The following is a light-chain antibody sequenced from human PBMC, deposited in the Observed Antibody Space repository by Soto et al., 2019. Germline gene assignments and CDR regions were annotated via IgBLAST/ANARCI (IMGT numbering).Light chain of an antibody. V-gene: IGLV1-44*01. CDR3: AAWDDSLNGVV. CDR2: TDA. Sequence: QLVLTQPPSASGTPGQRVTISCSGSSSNIGKNTVNWYQQVPGTAPKLLIYTDAQRPSGVPDRFSGSKSGTSASLAISGLQSEDEADYYCAAWDDSLNGVVFGGGTKVTVL. J-gene: IGLJ3*02. CDR1: SSNIGKNT.